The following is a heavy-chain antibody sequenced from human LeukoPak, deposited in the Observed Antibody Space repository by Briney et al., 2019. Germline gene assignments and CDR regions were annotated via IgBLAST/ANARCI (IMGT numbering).Heavy chain of an antibody. D-gene: IGHD6-19*01. CDR1: GFTFSRYS. Sequence: GGSLRLSCAASGFTFSRYSMNWVRQAPGKGLEWVSAISGSGGSTYYADSVKGRFTISRVNSKNTLYLQMNSLRAEDTAVYYCAKDLGYSSGWYANYWGQGTLVTVSS. CDR2: ISGSGGST. J-gene: IGHJ4*02. CDR3: AKDLGYSSGWYANY. V-gene: IGHV3-23*01.